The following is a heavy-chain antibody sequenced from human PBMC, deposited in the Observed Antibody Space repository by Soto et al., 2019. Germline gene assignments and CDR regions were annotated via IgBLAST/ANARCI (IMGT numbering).Heavy chain of an antibody. D-gene: IGHD6-19*01. CDR1: GFTFSSQW. CDR2: VKQDGSEQ. V-gene: IGHV3-7*04. Sequence: EVQLVESGGGLVQPGGSLRLSCAVSGFTFSSQWMSWVRQAPGKGLEWVANVKQDGSEQDYVDSVKGRFTISRDNAYNSLYLQMNSLRVEDTAVYYCARDSYSRGDYWGRGTLVTGSS. J-gene: IGHJ4*02. CDR3: ARDSYSRGDY.